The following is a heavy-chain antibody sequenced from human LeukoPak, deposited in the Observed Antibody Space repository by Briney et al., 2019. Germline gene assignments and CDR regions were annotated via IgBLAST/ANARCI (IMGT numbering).Heavy chain of an antibody. CDR2: IFHIGNT. V-gene: IGHV4-4*02. J-gene: IGHJ4*02. CDR3: ARRDVGATTSFDY. Sequence: SETLSLTCVVSGDSISSSNWWSWVRQPPGKGLEWIGEIFHIGNTNYNPSLKSRVTISVDKSKNQFSLKLTSVTAADTAVYYCARRDVGATTSFDYWGQGTLVTVSS. D-gene: IGHD1-26*01. CDR1: GDSISSSNW.